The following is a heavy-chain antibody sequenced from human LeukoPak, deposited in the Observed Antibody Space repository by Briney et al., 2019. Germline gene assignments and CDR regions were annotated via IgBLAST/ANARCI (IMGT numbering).Heavy chain of an antibody. CDR1: GVSISSYY. D-gene: IGHD3-10*01. Sequence: SETLSLTCTVSGVSISSYYWSWIRQPPGKGLEWIGYIYYSGSTNYNPSLKSRVTISVDTSKNQFSLKLSSVTAADTAVYYCARVKSRWFGELVRWGQGTLVTVSS. V-gene: IGHV4-59*01. CDR2: IYYSGST. CDR3: ARVKSRWFGELVR. J-gene: IGHJ4*02.